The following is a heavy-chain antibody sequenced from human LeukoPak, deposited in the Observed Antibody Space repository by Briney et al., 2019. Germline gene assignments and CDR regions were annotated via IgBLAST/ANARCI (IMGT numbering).Heavy chain of an antibody. CDR3: ARTGYSSGWYSY. D-gene: IGHD6-19*01. V-gene: IGHV4-34*01. J-gene: IGHJ4*02. CDR2: INHSGST. Sequence: SETLSLTCAVYGGSFSGYYWSWIRQPPGKGLEWIGEINHSGSTNYNPSLKSRVTISVDTSKNQFSLRLSSVTAADTAVYYCARTGYSSGWYSYWGQGTLVTVSS. CDR1: GGSFSGYY.